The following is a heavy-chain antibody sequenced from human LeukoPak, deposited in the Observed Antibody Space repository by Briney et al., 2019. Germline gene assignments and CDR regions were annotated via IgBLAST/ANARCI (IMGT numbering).Heavy chain of an antibody. CDR1: GGSISSYY. D-gene: IGHD3-9*01. J-gene: IGHJ3*02. CDR3: ASYHYDILTGYRNYAFDI. V-gene: IGHV4-4*07. Sequence: PSETLSLTCTVSGGSISSYYWSWIRRPAGKGLEWIGRIYTSGSTNYNPSLKSRVTMSVDTSKNQFSLKLSSVTAADTAVYYCASYHYDILTGYRNYAFDIWGQGTMVTVSS. CDR2: IYTSGST.